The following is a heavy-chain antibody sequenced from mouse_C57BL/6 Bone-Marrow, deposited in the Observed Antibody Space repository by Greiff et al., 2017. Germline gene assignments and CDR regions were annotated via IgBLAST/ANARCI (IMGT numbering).Heavy chain of an antibody. CDR1: GYTFTSYW. D-gene: IGHD6-1*01. Sequence: QVQLQQPGAELVKPGASVKLSCKASGYTFTSYWMLWVKQRPGQGLEWIGEIGPSDSYTNYNQKVKGKATLTVDTASSTAYMQLSGLTAEDSAVYYGARGPLSRSDYWGQGTSVTVSS. V-gene: IGHV1-50*01. J-gene: IGHJ4*01. CDR2: IGPSDSYT. CDR3: ARGPLSRSDY.